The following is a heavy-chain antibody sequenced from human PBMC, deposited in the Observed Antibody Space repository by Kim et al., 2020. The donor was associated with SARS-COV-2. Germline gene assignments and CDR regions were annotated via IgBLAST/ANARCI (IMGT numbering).Heavy chain of an antibody. CDR1: GDSINSYY. CDR3: ARELRFSGWLSGPVHL. J-gene: IGHJ2*01. V-gene: IGHV4-59*13. Sequence: SETLSLTCTVSGDSINSYYWSWIRQPPGKGLEWIGYIHDSGTTNYNPSLKSRLTMSMDTSKNQFSLSLTSVTAADTAVYYCARELRFSGWLSGPVHLWGRGTLVTVSS. CDR2: IHDSGTT. D-gene: IGHD3-9*01.